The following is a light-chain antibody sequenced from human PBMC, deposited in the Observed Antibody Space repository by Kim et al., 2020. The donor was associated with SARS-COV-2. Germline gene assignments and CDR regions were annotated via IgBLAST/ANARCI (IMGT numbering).Light chain of an antibody. J-gene: IGKJ2*01. V-gene: IGKV3-20*01. CDR2: DAS. CDR1: QSVSSSF. Sequence: EIVLTQSPGTLSLSPGETATLSCRASQSVSSSFLAWYQKRPGQAPTLLIYDASTGATGIPDRFSGGGSGTDFTLTISRLEPEDFAVYFCQHFGGSSYTFGQGTKVDIK. CDR3: QHFGGSSYT.